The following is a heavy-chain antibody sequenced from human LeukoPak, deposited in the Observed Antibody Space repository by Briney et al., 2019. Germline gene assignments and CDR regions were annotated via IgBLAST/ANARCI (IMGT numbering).Heavy chain of an antibody. D-gene: IGHD6-13*01. J-gene: IGHJ4*02. CDR1: EFTFSTYG. CDR3: AKDRYSGLNTIDY. CDR2: ISYDGSYK. Sequence: GGSLRLSCAASEFTFSTYGMHWVRQVPGKGLEWVAVISYDGSYKFYADSVKGRFTISRDNSKSTLYLQMNSLRAEDTAVYYCAKDRYSGLNTIDYWGRGTLVTVSS. V-gene: IGHV3-30*18.